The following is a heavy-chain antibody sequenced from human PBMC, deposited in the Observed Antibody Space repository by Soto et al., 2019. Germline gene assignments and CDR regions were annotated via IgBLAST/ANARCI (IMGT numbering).Heavy chain of an antibody. CDR1: GASINDNDYY. CDR3: ARMSYFYDKWYFDL. CDR2: VYYSGTT. D-gene: IGHD3-22*01. V-gene: IGHV4-30-4*01. Sequence: QLQESGPGLVKPSQTLSLTCTVSGASINDNDYYWSWIRQTPGKGLEWIGYVYYSGTTDYLPSLKSRLSMSSDKTLNQFTLRLNSVTASDPATYYFARMSYFYDKWYFDLWGRGTMVTVSS. J-gene: IGHJ2*01.